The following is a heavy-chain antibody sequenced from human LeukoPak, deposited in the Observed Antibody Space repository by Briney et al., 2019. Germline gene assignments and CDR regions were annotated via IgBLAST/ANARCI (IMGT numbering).Heavy chain of an antibody. CDR3: ARGVRYYDPWSDYYYYYMDV. Sequence: GASVKVSCKASGYTFTSYDINWVRQATGQGLEWMGWMNPNSGNTGYAQKFQGRVTMTRNTSISTAYMELSSLRSEDTAVYYCARGVRYYDPWSDYYYYYMDVWGKGTTVTISS. CDR2: MNPNSGNT. J-gene: IGHJ6*03. CDR1: GYTFTSYD. D-gene: IGHD1-26*01. V-gene: IGHV1-8*01.